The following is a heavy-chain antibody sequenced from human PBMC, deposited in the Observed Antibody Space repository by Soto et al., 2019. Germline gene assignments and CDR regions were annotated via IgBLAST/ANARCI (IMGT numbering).Heavy chain of an antibody. CDR1: GFTFSSYV. J-gene: IGHJ1*01. V-gene: IGHV3-30*03. Sequence: QVQLVESGGGVVQPGTSLRLSCAASGFTFSSYVMHWARQAPGKGLEWVAGIAHDGNAKHYADSVKDRFTISRDNSRNTLYLQMSGLRLEDTAGYYCATEDESSGHAGTFYHWGQGTLVTVSS. CDR3: ATEDESSGHAGTFYH. D-gene: IGHD3-22*01. CDR2: IAHDGNAK.